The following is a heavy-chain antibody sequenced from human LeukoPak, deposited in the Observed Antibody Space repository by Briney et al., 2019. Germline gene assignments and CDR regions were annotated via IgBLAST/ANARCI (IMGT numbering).Heavy chain of an antibody. D-gene: IGHD2-2*01. CDR2: ISSSSTTI. Sequence: GGSLRLSCAASGFTFSSYSMMWVRQAPGKGLEWVSYISSSSTTIHYADSVKGRFTISRDNSMNTLYLQMNSLRAEDTAVYYCARVMGRYCSSTSCYVDYWGQGTLVTVSS. J-gene: IGHJ4*02. CDR1: GFTFSSYS. V-gene: IGHV3-48*01. CDR3: ARVMGRYCSSTSCYVDY.